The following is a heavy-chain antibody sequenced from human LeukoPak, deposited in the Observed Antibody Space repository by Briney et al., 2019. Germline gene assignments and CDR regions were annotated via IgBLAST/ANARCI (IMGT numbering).Heavy chain of an antibody. CDR3: ARDHYYNSSGYTFGY. Sequence: SETLSLTCTISGGSISSYYWSWIRQPPGKGLEWIGYVYSSGSTNYSPSLKGRVTISVDTSKNQFSLRLSSVTAADTAVYYCARDHYYNSSGYTFGYWGQGTLVTVSS. D-gene: IGHD3-22*01. CDR2: VYSSGST. CDR1: GGSISSYY. V-gene: IGHV4-59*01. J-gene: IGHJ4*02.